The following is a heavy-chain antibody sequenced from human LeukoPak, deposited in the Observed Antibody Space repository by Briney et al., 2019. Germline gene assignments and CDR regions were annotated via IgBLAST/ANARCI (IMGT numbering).Heavy chain of an antibody. CDR2: IKKDGTEK. D-gene: IGHD2-15*01. J-gene: IGHJ5*02. Sequence: GGSLKLSCAASGFIFSNYWMSWVRQAPGKGLEGVANIKKDGTEKYYVDSVKGRFTISRDNAKNSLFLQMNRLRAEDTALYYCVRGAGYFRSWFDPWGQGTLVTVSS. CDR3: VRGAGYFRSWFDP. V-gene: IGHV3-7*03. CDR1: GFIFSNYW.